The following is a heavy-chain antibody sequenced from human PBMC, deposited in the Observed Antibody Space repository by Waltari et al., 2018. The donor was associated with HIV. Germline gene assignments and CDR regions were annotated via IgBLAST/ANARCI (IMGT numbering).Heavy chain of an antibody. CDR2: ISYEGSNK. CDR1: GFTFSSYG. Sequence: QVQLVESGGGVVQPGRSLRLSCAASGFTFSSYGMHWVRQAPGKGLGWVAVISYEGSNKYYADSVKGRFTISRDNSKNTLYLQMNSLRAEDTAVYYCAKDARFLDLDYYYGMDVWGQGTTVTVSS. D-gene: IGHD3-3*01. J-gene: IGHJ6*02. CDR3: AKDARFLDLDYYYGMDV. V-gene: IGHV3-30*18.